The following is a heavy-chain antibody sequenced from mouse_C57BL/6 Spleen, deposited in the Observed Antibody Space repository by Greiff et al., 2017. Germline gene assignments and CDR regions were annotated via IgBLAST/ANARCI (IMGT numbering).Heavy chain of an antibody. CDR2: INPSKGGT. CDR3: ARSGSSYVAWFAY. CDR1: GYTFTSYW. Sequence: QVQLQQPGTELVKPGASVKLSCKASGYTFTSYWMHWVKQRPGQGLEWIGNINPSKGGTNYNEKFKSKATLTVDKASSTSYMQLSSLTSEDSAVDYCARSGSSYVAWFAYWGQGTLVTVSA. D-gene: IGHD1-1*01. J-gene: IGHJ3*01. V-gene: IGHV1-53*01.